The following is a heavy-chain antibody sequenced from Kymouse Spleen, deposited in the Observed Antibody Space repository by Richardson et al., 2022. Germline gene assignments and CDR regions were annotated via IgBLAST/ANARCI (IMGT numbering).Heavy chain of an antibody. Sequence: EVQLVESGGGLVKPGGSLRLSCAASGFTFSNAWMSWVRQAPGKGLEWVGRIKSKTDGGTTDYAAPVKGRFTISRDDSKNTLYLQMNSLKTEDTAVYYCTTTYYYGSGSYYNPFDYWGQGTLVTVSS. CDR2: IKSKTDGGTT. V-gene: IGHV3-15*01. CDR1: GFTFSNAW. CDR3: TTTYYYGSGSYYNPFDY. J-gene: IGHJ4*02. D-gene: IGHD3-10*01.